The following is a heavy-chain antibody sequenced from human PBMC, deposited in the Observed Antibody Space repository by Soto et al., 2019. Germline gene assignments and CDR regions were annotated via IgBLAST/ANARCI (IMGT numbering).Heavy chain of an antibody. J-gene: IGHJ4*02. V-gene: IGHV5-51*01. Sequence: GEALKISCKASGYNFISYWIAWVRQMPGKGLEWMGIIYPGDSDTTYSPSFEGQVTFSVDTSINTAYLQWISLKASDTAIYYCPRQAYYGSGTYYSDYWGQGTQVTASS. D-gene: IGHD3-10*01. CDR1: GYNFISYW. CDR3: PRQAYYGSGTYYSDY. CDR2: IYPGDSDT.